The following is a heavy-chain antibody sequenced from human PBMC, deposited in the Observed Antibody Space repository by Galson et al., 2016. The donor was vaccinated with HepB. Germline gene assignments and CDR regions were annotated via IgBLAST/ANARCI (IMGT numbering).Heavy chain of an antibody. CDR1: GFTFSSYA. D-gene: IGHD3-3*01. V-gene: IGHV3-30-3*01. J-gene: IGHJ5*02. CDR3: AREGAIFGVATNWFDP. CDR2: ISYDGTNK. Sequence: SLRLSCAASGFTFSSYALHWVRQAPGKGLEWMAVISYDGTNKQYADSVKGRFTISRDNSKKTMFLQLNSLRAEDTAVYYCAREGAIFGVATNWFDPWGQGTLVTVSS.